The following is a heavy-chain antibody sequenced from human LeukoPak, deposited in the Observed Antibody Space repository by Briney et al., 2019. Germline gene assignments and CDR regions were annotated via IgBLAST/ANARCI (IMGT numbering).Heavy chain of an antibody. CDR3: ARQGVTIFGVVNYFDY. Sequence: SQTLSLTCTVSGGSISSGGYYWSWIRQHPGKGLEWIGYIYYSGSTYYNPSLKSRVTISVDTSKNQFSLKLSSVTAADTAVYYRARQGVTIFGVVNYFDYWGQGTLVTVSS. V-gene: IGHV4-31*03. J-gene: IGHJ4*02. CDR1: GGSISSGGYY. D-gene: IGHD3-3*01. CDR2: IYYSGST.